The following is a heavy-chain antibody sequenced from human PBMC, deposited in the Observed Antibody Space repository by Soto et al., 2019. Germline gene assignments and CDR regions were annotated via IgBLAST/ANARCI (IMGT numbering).Heavy chain of an antibody. D-gene: IGHD3-22*01. V-gene: IGHV5-10-1*01. J-gene: IGHJ4*02. CDR3: ARQIYDSDSGPNFQYYFDS. Sequence: GETLKISCKGSGYTFASYWIAWARQMPGKGLEWMGRIDPSDSQTYYSPSFRGHVTISAAKSITTVFLQWSSLRASDTAMYYCARQIYDSDSGPNFQYYFDSWGQGTLVTVSS. CDR2: IDPSDSQT. CDR1: GYTFASYW.